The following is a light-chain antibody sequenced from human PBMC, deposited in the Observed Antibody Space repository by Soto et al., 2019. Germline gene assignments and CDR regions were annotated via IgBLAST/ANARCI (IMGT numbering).Light chain of an antibody. CDR1: QSVSSSF. CDR3: QQYDNSPWT. V-gene: IGKV3-20*01. CDR2: GAS. Sequence: EIVLTQSPGTLSLSPGERATLSCRASQSVSSSFLAWYQQKPGQAPRLLIYGASSRATGIPDRFSGSGSGTYFTLTISILEPEDFAVYYWQQYDNSPWTFGQGTKVEIK. J-gene: IGKJ1*01.